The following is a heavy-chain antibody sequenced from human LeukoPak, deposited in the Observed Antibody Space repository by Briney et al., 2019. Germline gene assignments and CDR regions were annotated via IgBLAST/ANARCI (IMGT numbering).Heavy chain of an antibody. CDR2: IYENGGTT. Sequence: QAGGSRRLSCVGSGFTFRSHAMSWVRKAPEKGLEFVSGIYENGGTTYYADSVKGRFSISRDNSKNTLYLQMDSLRGEDTAVYHCAKDFRIGYSAHFDYWGQGALVTVSS. V-gene: IGHV3-23*01. J-gene: IGHJ4*02. CDR1: GFTFRSHA. D-gene: IGHD2-21*01. CDR3: AKDFRIGYSAHFDY.